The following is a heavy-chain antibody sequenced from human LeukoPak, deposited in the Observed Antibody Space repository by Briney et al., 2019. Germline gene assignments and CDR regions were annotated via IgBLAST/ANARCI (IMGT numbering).Heavy chain of an antibody. CDR1: GFPFSDHY. CDR2: TRNKARSYTT. V-gene: IGHV3-72*01. D-gene: IGHD3-9*01. J-gene: IGHJ4*02. Sequence: GGSLRLSCAGSGFPFSDHYMDWVRQAPGKGLEWVGRTRNKARSYTTDYAASVKGRFTISRDASKNSVYLQMNSLKTEDTAVYYCARTYYDILTGIQDFDYWGQGTLVTVSS. CDR3: ARTYYDILTGIQDFDY.